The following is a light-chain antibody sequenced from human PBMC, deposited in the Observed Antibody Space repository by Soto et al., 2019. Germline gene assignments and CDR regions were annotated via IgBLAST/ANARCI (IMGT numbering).Light chain of an antibody. CDR3: QQRYSTPIT. CDR1: QSISSY. J-gene: IGKJ5*01. Sequence: DIQMTQSPSSLSASVGDRVTITCRASQSISSYLNWYQQKQGKXHKLLIYAASSLQSGVPSRFSGSGSGTDLTLTISSLQPEDGATYDCQQRYSTPITFGQGTRLEI. V-gene: IGKV1-39*01. CDR2: AAS.